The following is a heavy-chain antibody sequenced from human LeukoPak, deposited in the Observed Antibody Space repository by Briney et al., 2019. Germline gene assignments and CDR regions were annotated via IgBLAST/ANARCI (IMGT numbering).Heavy chain of an antibody. D-gene: IGHD1-26*01. CDR3: ARDREVGATGYYFDY. V-gene: IGHV4-4*07. Sequence: AETLSLTCAVYGGSFSGYYCSWIRQPAGKGLEWIGRIYTSGSTTYNSSLKSRVTISLDTSKNHFSLRLSSVTAADTAVYYCARDREVGATGYYFDYWGQGTLVTVSS. CDR1: GGSFSGYY. J-gene: IGHJ4*02. CDR2: IYTSGST.